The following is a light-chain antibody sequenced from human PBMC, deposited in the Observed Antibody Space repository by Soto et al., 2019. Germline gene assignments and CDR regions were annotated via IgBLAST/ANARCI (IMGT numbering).Light chain of an antibody. J-gene: IGKJ4*01. Sequence: EVVLTQSPGTLSFSPGERATLSCRASQSVTNSDYLARYQQKPGQAPRLLIYGASSRAIGIPDRFSGSGSGTDFTLTISRLEPEDSAVYYCQNYGSSPLTFVGGTKVEIK. CDR2: GAS. V-gene: IGKV3-20*01. CDR1: QSVTNSDY. CDR3: QNYGSSPLT.